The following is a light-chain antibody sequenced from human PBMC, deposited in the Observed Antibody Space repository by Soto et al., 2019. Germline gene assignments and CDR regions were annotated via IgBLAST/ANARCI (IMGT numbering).Light chain of an antibody. J-gene: IGLJ1*01. CDR3: CSYAGSFYV. CDR2: EGS. CDR1: SSDVGSYNL. Sequence: QSALTQPASVSGSPGQSITISCTGTSSDVGSYNLVSWYQQHPSQAPKHMIYEGSKRPSGISNRSSGSKSGNTVSLTISGLQAEEEADYSCCSYAGSFYVFGTGTKLTVL. V-gene: IGLV2-23*01.